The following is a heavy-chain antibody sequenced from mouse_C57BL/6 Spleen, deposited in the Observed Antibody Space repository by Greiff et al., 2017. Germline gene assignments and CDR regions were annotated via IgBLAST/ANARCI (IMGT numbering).Heavy chain of an antibody. CDR3: AKRRGSSYEGYFDV. V-gene: IGHV2-3*01. J-gene: IGHJ1*03. CDR2: IWGDGST. Sequence: VKLMESGPGLVAPSPSLSITCTVSGFSLTSYGVSWVRQPPGKGLEWLGVIWGDGSTNYHSALISRLSISKDNSKSQVFLKLNSLQTDDTATYYCAKRRGSSYEGYFDVWGTGTTVTVSS. CDR1: GFSLTSYG. D-gene: IGHD1-1*01.